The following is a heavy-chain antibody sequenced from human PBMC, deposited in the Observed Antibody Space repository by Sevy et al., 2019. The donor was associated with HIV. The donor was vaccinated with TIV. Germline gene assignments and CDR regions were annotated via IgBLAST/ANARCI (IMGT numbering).Heavy chain of an antibody. CDR3: AREGCTKPHDY. J-gene: IGHJ4*02. Sequence: GGSLRLSCAASGFTFNIYSMSWVRQTPGKGLEWVATLSFGCGKINHADSVKGRFTMSRDDSKNAVYLQMNNLGVEDTAINYCAREGCTKPHDYWGQGTLVTVSS. D-gene: IGHD2-8*01. CDR1: GFTFNIYS. V-gene: IGHV3-23*01. CDR2: LSFGCGKI.